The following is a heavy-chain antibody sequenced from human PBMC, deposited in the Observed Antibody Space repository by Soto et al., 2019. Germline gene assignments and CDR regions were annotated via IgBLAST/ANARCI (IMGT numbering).Heavy chain of an antibody. CDR3: AKQKRYSYGIDY. J-gene: IGHJ4*02. D-gene: IGHD5-18*01. CDR1: GFTFNSYD. Sequence: EVQLLESGGGLAQPGGSLRLSCEASGFTFNSYDMTWVRQAPGKGLEWVSSISSSGGSTYYADSVKGRFTISRDNSKNTLSLQMSSLRPEDTAAYYCAKQKRYSYGIDYWGQATLVTVSS. CDR2: ISSSGGST. V-gene: IGHV3-23*01.